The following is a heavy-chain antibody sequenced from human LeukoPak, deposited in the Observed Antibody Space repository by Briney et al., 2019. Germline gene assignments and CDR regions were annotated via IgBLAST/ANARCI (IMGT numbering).Heavy chain of an antibody. Sequence: GASVKVSCKASGYTFTSYGISWVRRAPGQGLEWMGWISAYNGNTNYAQKLQGRVTMTTDTSTSTAYMELRSLRSDDTAVYYCARDLSRDSSGPSRVGEDYWGQGTLVTVSS. CDR3: ARDLSRDSSGPSRVGEDY. CDR1: GYTFTSYG. CDR2: ISAYNGNT. D-gene: IGHD6-19*01. J-gene: IGHJ4*02. V-gene: IGHV1-18*01.